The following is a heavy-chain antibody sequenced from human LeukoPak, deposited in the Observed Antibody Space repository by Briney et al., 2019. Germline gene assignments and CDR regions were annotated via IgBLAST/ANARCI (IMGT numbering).Heavy chain of an antibody. CDR1: GGTFSSYA. CDR2: IIPIFGTA. V-gene: IGHV1-69*05. D-gene: IGHD2-2*01. Sequence: SVKVSCKASGGTFSSYAISWVRQAPGQGLEWMGGIIPIFGTANYAQKFQGRVTITTDESTSTAYMELSSLRSEDTAVYYCARDCSSTSCYVPGSLDAFDIWGQGTMVTVSS. J-gene: IGHJ3*02. CDR3: ARDCSSTSCYVPGSLDAFDI.